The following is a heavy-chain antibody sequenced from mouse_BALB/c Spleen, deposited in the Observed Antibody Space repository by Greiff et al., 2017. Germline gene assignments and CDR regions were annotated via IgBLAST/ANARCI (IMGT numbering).Heavy chain of an antibody. CDR1: GYTFTDYA. J-gene: IGHJ4*01. V-gene: IGHV1S137*01. CDR3: ARNYDYGGYAMDY. D-gene: IGHD2-4*01. CDR2: ISTYYGDA. Sequence: QVQLKQSGAELVRPGVSVKISCKGSGYTFTDYAMHWVKQSHAKSLEWIGVISTYYGDASYNQKFKGKATMTVDKSSSTAYMELARLTSEDSAIYYCARNYDYGGYAMDYWGQGTSVTVSS.